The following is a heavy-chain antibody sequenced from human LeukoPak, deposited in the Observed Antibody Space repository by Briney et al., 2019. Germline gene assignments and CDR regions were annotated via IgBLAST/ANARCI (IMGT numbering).Heavy chain of an antibody. J-gene: IGHJ5*02. D-gene: IGHD5-18*01. CDR2: INPNSGGT. V-gene: IGHV1-2*04. CDR3: ARGPQWIQLKANWFDP. CDR1: GYTFTGYY. Sequence: ASVKVSCKASGYTFTGYYMHWVRQAPGQGLEWMGWINPNSGGTNYAQKFQGWVTMTRDTSISTAYMELSRLRSDDTAVYYCARGPQWIQLKANWFDPWGQGTLVTVSS.